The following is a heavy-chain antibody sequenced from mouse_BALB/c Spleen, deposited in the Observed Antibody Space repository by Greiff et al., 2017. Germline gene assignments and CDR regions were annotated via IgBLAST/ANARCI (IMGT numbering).Heavy chain of an antibody. Sequence: EVKVVESGGGLVQPGGSRKLSCAASGFTFSSFGMHWVRQAPEKGLEWVAYISSGSSTIYYADTVKGRFTISRDNPKNTLFLQMTSLRSEDTAMYYCARLDYDYDDYAMDYWGQGTSVTVSS. J-gene: IGHJ4*01. CDR3: ARLDYDYDDYAMDY. D-gene: IGHD2-4*01. V-gene: IGHV5-17*02. CDR1: GFTFSSFG. CDR2: ISSGSSTI.